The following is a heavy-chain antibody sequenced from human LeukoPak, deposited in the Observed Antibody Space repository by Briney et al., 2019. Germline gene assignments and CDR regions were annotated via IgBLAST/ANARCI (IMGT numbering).Heavy chain of an antibody. Sequence: GGSLRLSCAASGFTFSDYYMSWIRQAPGKGLEWVSYISSSGSTIYYADSVKGRFTISRDNAKNSLYLQMNSLRAEDTAVYYCATPVVEMATSDDYWGQGTLVTVSS. J-gene: IGHJ4*02. CDR1: GFTFSDYY. CDR3: ATPVVEMATSDDY. V-gene: IGHV3-11*04. CDR2: ISSSGSTI. D-gene: IGHD5-24*01.